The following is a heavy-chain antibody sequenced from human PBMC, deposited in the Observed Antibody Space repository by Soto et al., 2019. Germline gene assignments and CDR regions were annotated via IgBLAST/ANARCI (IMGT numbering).Heavy chain of an antibody. CDR3: AKYSFSHFDY. D-gene: IGHD5-12*01. CDR2: IKQDGGET. Sequence: GGSLRLSCVASGFPFGNFWMLWVRQAPGKGLEWVANIKQDGGETNYVDSVKGRFTISRDNARSSLYLQMNDLRAEDTAMYYFAKYSFSHFDYWGQGVLVTVSS. V-gene: IGHV3-7*01. J-gene: IGHJ4*02. CDR1: GFPFGNFW.